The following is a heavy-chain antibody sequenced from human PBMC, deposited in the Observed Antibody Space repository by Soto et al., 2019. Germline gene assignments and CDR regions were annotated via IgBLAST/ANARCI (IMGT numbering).Heavy chain of an antibody. Sequence: ASVKVSCKASGYTFTSYDINWVRQATGRGLEWMGWMSPNSGNTGYAQKFQGRVTMTWSTSISTAYMELSSLRSEDTAVYYCARKGLSSSGWYTWFDPWGQGTLVTVSS. J-gene: IGHJ5*02. V-gene: IGHV1-8*01. CDR2: MSPNSGNT. D-gene: IGHD6-19*01. CDR1: GYTFTSYD. CDR3: ARKGLSSSGWYTWFDP.